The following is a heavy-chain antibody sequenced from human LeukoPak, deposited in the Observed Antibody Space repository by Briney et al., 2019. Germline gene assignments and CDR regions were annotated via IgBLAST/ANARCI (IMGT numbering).Heavy chain of an antibody. CDR1: GASISSYY. Sequence: PSETLSLTCTVSGASISSYYWSWIRLPPGKGLEWLGYIYYTGATYYNPSLKSRVTISLDTSKNQFSLKLSSVTAADAAVYYCARAGYSYGTGYYFDYWGQGALVTVSS. CDR3: ARAGYSYGTGYYFDY. J-gene: IGHJ4*02. V-gene: IGHV4-59*01. D-gene: IGHD5-18*01. CDR2: IYYTGAT.